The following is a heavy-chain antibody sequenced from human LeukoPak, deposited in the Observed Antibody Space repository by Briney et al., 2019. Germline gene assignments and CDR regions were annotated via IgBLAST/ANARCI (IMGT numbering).Heavy chain of an antibody. CDR1: GFTFSSYS. D-gene: IGHD5-12*01. J-gene: IGHJ5*02. CDR2: ISSSSSYI. V-gene: IGHV3-21*01. Sequence: GGSLRLSCEASGFTFSSYSMNWVRQAPGKGLEWVSSISSSSSYIYYADSVKGRFTISRDNAKNSLYLQMNSLRAEDTAVYYCARDSVVATIVDWFDPWGQGTLVTVSS. CDR3: ARDSVVATIVDWFDP.